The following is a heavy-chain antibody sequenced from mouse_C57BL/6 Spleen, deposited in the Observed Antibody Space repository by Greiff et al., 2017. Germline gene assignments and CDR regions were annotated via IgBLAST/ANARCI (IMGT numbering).Heavy chain of an antibody. J-gene: IGHJ3*01. D-gene: IGHD4-1*02. CDR3: ARERAPTGKGVFGFAY. V-gene: IGHV5-4*01. CDR1: GFTFSSYA. CDR2: ISDGGSYT. Sequence: DVMLVESGGGLVKPGGSLKLSCAASGFTFSSYAMSWVRQTPEKRLEWVATISDGGSYTYYPDNVKGRFTISRDNAKNNLYLQMSHLKSEDTAMYYCARERAPTGKGVFGFAYWGQGTLVTVSA.